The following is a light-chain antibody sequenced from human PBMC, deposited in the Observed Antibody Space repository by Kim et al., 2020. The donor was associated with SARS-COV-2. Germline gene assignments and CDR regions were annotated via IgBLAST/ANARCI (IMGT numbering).Light chain of an antibody. J-gene: IGKJ1*01. CDR3: HQTHTSPRT. CDR1: QTISTY. CDR2: AAS. V-gene: IGKV1-39*01. Sequence: ASVGDSVTITCRASQTISTYVNWYQHRPGRAPHLLIYAASHLHSGVPSRFSGSGSGTVFTLTISDVQPEDVATYYCHQTHTSPRTFGQGTKVDIK.